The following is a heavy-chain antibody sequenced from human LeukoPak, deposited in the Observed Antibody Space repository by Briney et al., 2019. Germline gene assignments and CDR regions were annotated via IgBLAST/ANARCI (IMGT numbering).Heavy chain of an antibody. CDR1: GFTFSSNY. Sequence: GGSLRLSCAASGFTFSSNYMSWVRQAPGKGLEWVSVIYSGGSTYYADSVKGRFTISRDNSKNTLYLQMNSLRAEDTAVYYCARDLASDAFDIWGQGTMVTVPS. V-gene: IGHV3-53*01. J-gene: IGHJ3*02. CDR3: ARDLASDAFDI. CDR2: IYSGGST.